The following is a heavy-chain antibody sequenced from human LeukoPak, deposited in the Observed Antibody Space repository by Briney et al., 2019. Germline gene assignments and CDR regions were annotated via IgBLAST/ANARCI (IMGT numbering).Heavy chain of an antibody. CDR1: GFTFSSYW. Sequence: GESLRLSCAASGFTFSSYWMSWVRQAPGKGLEWVANIKQDGSEKYYVDSVKGRFTISRDNAKNSLYLQMNSLRAEDTAVYYCARVDDGGWYYFDYWGQGTLVTVSS. CDR3: ARVDDGGWYYFDY. D-gene: IGHD6-19*01. CDR2: IKQDGSEK. J-gene: IGHJ4*02. V-gene: IGHV3-7*01.